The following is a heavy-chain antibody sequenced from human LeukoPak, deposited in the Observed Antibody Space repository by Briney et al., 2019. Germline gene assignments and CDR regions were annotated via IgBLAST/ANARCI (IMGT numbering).Heavy chain of an antibody. V-gene: IGHV3-53*01. Sequence: GGPLRLSCAASGFTVSSDYMSWVRQAPGKGLEWVSVIYSGGSTYYADSVKGRFTISRDNSKNTLYLQMNSLRAEDTALYHCARESLRLPIYYYYGMDVWGQGTTVTVSS. CDR3: ARESLRLPIYYYYGMDV. CDR1: GFTVSSDY. D-gene: IGHD6-25*01. CDR2: IYSGGST. J-gene: IGHJ6*02.